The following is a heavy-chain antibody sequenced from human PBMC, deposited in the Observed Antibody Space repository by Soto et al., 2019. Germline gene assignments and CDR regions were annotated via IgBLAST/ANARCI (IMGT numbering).Heavy chain of an antibody. V-gene: IGHV4-34*01. D-gene: IGHD2-15*01. CDR3: ARVRGGVVVVAATPGVAFDI. CDR1: GGSFSGYY. J-gene: IGHJ3*02. CDR2: INHSGST. Sequence: QVQLQQWGAGLLKPSETLSLTCAVYGGSFSGYYWSWIRQPPGKGLEWIGEINHSGSTNYNPSLKRRVTISVDTSKNQFSLKLSSVTAADTAVYYCARVRGGVVVVAATPGVAFDIWGQGTMVTVSS.